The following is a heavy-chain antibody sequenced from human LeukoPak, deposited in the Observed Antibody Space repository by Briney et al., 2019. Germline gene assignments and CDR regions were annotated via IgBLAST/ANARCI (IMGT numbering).Heavy chain of an antibody. CDR2: IYYTGAT. CDR3: ARAGYSYGTGYYFDY. CDR1: AGPISSYY. V-gene: IGHV4-59*01. Sequence: SETLSLTCTVSAGPISSYYWSWIRLPPGKGLEWVGYIYYTGATSYNPSLKSRVTISLDTSKNQFSLKLSSVTAADAAVYYCARAGYSYGTGYYFDYWGQGALVTVSS. D-gene: IGHD5-18*01. J-gene: IGHJ4*02.